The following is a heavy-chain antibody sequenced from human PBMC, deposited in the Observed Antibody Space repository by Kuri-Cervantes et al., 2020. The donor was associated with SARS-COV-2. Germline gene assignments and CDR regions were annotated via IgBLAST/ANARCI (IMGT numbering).Heavy chain of an antibody. CDR1: GGSISSSSYY. J-gene: IGHJ4*02. CDR3: ARVGVVIAIPDY. Sequence: SETLSLTCTVSGGSISSSSYYWGWIHQPPGKGLEWIGSIYYSGSTYYNPSLKSRVTISVDTSKNQFSLKLSSVTTADTAVYYCARVGVVIAIPDYWGQGTLVTVSS. D-gene: IGHD2-21*01. V-gene: IGHV4-39*07. CDR2: IYYSGST.